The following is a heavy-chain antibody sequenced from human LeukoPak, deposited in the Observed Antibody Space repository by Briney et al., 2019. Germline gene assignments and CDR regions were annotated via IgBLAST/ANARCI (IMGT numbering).Heavy chain of an antibody. CDR1: GYTFTGYY. V-gene: IGHV1-2*02. Sequence: ASVKVSCKASGYTFTGYYMHWVRQAPGQGLEWMGWFNPNSGGTNYAQKFQGRVTMTRDTSISTAYMELSRLRSDDTAVYYCAREGYYYDSSGYHYWGQGTLVTVSS. J-gene: IGHJ4*02. CDR3: AREGYYYDSSGYHY. D-gene: IGHD3-22*01. CDR2: FNPNSGGT.